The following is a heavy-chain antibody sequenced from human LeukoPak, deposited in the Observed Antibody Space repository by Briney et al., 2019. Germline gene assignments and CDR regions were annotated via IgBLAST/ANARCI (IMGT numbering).Heavy chain of an antibody. CDR2: IKSTTDGGTT. J-gene: IGHJ4*02. CDR1: GFTFSNAW. V-gene: IGHV3-15*01. CDR3: TIDCCRWSDRGTHYHD. D-gene: IGHD1-26*01. Sequence: GGSLRLSYAASGFTFSNAWMSWVRQAPGKGLEWVGRIKSTTDGGTTDYVAPVKGRFTISRDDSKSTLYLEMNSLKTEDTAVYYCTIDCCRWSDRGTHYHDWGQGTRVTVSS.